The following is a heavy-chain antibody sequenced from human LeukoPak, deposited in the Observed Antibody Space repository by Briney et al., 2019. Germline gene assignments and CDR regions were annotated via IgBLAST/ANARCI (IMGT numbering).Heavy chain of an antibody. CDR2: ISTYNGNT. CDR1: GYTFTSYG. CDR3: ARMPYYDFWSGPEYYFDY. J-gene: IGHJ4*02. V-gene: IGHV1-18*01. Sequence: ASVKVSCKASGYTFTSYGISWVRQAPGQGLEWMGWISTYNGNTNYAQKLQGRVTMTTDTSTSTAYMELRSLRSDDTAVYYCARMPYYDFWSGPEYYFDYWGQGTLVTVSS. D-gene: IGHD3-3*01.